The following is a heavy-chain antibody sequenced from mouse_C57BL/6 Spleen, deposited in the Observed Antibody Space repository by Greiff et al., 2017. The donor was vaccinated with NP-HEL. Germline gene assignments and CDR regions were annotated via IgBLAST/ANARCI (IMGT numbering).Heavy chain of an antibody. CDR3: ARMGTDYAMDY. V-gene: IGHV5-17*01. CDR2: ISSGSSTI. D-gene: IGHD2-14*01. Sequence: DVQLVESGGGLVKPGGSLKLSCAASGFTFSDYGMHWVRQAPEKGLEWVAYISSGSSTIYYADTVKGRFTISRDNAKNNLFLQMTSLRSEDTAMYYCARMGTDYAMDYWGQGTSVTVSS. J-gene: IGHJ4*01. CDR1: GFTFSDYG.